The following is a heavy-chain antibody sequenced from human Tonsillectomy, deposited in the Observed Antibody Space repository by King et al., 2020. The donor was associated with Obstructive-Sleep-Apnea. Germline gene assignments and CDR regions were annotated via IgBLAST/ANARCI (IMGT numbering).Heavy chain of an antibody. D-gene: IGHD3-22*01. J-gene: IGHJ4*02. CDR3: NTAGITRMVVVLDY. V-gene: IGHV3-15*01. Sequence: VQLVESGGGLVKPGGSLRLSCAASGFTFSNAWMSWVRQAPGKGLEWVGRIKSKTDSGTTGYAAPVKGRFTISRDDSKNTLYLQMNSLKTEDTAVYYCNTAGITRMVVVLDYWGQGTLVTVSS. CDR1: GFTFSNAW. CDR2: IKSKTDSGTT.